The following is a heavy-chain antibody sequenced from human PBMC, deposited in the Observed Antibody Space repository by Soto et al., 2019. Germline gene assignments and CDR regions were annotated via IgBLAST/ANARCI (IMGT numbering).Heavy chain of an antibody. CDR1: GGSISSYY. CDR3: ARGVAARSPFLLYY. CDR2: IYYSGST. Sequence: SETLSLTCTVSGGSISSYYWSWIRQPPGKGLEWIGYIYYSGSTNYNPSLKSRVTMSVDTSKNQFSLKLSSVTAADTAVYYCARGVAARSPFLLYYWGQGTLVTVSS. V-gene: IGHV4-59*01. D-gene: IGHD6-6*01. J-gene: IGHJ4*02.